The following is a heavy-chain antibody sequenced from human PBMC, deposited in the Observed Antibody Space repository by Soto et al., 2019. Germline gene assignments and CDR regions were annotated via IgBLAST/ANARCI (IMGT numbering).Heavy chain of an antibody. D-gene: IGHD4-17*01. V-gene: IGHV1-18*01. J-gene: IGHJ4*02. CDR2: ISAYNGNT. CDR1: GCSLSSYG. CDR3: ARQTPYGDYFDY. Sequence: XSVKGACKAAGCSLSSYGSSWVRQAPGQGLEWMGWISAYNGNTNYAQKLQGRVTMTTDTSTSTAYMELRSLRSDDTAVYYCARQTPYGDYFDYWGQGTLVTVSS.